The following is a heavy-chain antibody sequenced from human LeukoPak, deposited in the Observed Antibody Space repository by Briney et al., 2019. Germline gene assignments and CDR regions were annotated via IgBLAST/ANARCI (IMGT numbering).Heavy chain of an antibody. CDR1: GFTFSSYA. V-gene: IGHV3-23*01. D-gene: IGHD3-3*01. Sequence: PGGSLRLSCAASGFTFSSYAMSWVRQAPGKGLEWVSAISGSGGSTYYADSVKGRFTISRDNSKNTLYLQMNSLRAEDTAVYYCAKEASRRSGYYMSYYYYGMDVWGQGTTVTVSS. J-gene: IGHJ6*02. CDR2: ISGSGGST. CDR3: AKEASRRSGYYMSYYYYGMDV.